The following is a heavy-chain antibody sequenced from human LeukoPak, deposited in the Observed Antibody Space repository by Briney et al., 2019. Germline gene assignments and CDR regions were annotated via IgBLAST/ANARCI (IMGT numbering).Heavy chain of an antibody. Sequence: GGSLRLSCAASGFTFRNYSMNWVRQAPGKGLEWVSVIYSGGSTYYADSVKGRFTISRDNSKNTLYLQMNSLRAEDTAVYYCARDRLSGDSSGWFPLDYWGQGTLVTVSS. J-gene: IGHJ4*02. CDR1: GFTFRNYS. V-gene: IGHV3-66*02. CDR2: IYSGGST. CDR3: ARDRLSGDSSGWFPLDY. D-gene: IGHD3-22*01.